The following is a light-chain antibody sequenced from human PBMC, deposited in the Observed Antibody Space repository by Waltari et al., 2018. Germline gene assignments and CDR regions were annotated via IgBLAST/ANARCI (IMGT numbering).Light chain of an antibody. Sequence: QSVLTQPPSASATPGQRVTISCSGRASNIGNNVVNWYQQLPGKAPKLLIYRNDQRPSGFPDRFSGSKSGTSASLAISGLQSEDEADYYYAAWDDSLNGHWVFGGGTKVTVL. CDR1: ASNIGNNV. CDR2: RND. CDR3: AAWDDSLNGHWV. J-gene: IGLJ3*02. V-gene: IGLV1-44*01.